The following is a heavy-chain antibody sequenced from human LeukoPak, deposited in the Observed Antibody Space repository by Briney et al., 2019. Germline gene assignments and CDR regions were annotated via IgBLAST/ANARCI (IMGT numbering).Heavy chain of an antibody. Sequence: GGSLRLSCAASGFTFSSYSMNWVRQAPGKGLEWVSSISSSSSYIFYADSMKGRFTISRDNAKNSLYLQMNSLRAEVTAVYYCARDVDQQLARDYYYYYMDVWGKGTTVTVSS. V-gene: IGHV3-21*01. J-gene: IGHJ6*03. CDR3: ARDVDQQLARDYYYYYMDV. CDR2: ISSSSSYI. CDR1: GFTFSSYS. D-gene: IGHD6-13*01.